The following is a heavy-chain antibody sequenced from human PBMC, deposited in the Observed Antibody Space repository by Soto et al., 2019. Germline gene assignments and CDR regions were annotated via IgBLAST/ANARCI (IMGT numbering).Heavy chain of an antibody. CDR1: GFTVSSNY. CDR3: ARDSRLCSGGSCYSFIGLAY. D-gene: IGHD2-15*01. CDR2: IYSGGST. V-gene: IGHV3-66*01. Sequence: HPGGSLRLSCAASGFTVSSNYMSWVRQAPGKGLEWVSVIYSGGSTYYADSVKGRFTISRDNSKNTLYLQMNSLRAEDTAVYYCARDSRLCSGGSCYSFIGLAYWGQGTLVTVSS. J-gene: IGHJ4*02.